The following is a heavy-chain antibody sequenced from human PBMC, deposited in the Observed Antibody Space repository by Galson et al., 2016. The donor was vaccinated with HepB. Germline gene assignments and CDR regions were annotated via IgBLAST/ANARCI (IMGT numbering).Heavy chain of an antibody. D-gene: IGHD2-8*02. V-gene: IGHV4-59*01. J-gene: IGHJ4*02. CDR3: ARDRTDCAGGICYSYFDY. CDR1: GDSINTYY. CDR2: IYYRGST. Sequence: SETLSLTCSVSGDSINTYYWSWIRQSPGKGLEWIGYIYYRGSTNYNPSPSSRVTISVDTSKNQFSLKLGSVTAADTAVYYCARDRTDCAGGICYSYFDYWGQGTRVTVSS.